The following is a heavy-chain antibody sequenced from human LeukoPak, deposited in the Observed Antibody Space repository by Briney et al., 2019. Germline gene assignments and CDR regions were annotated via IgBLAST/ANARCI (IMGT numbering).Heavy chain of an antibody. J-gene: IGHJ3*02. CDR2: IKQDGSEK. D-gene: IGHD2-15*01. CDR3: ARGGLYWHI. V-gene: IGHV3-7*04. CDR1: GITLSTYW. Sequence: GGSLRLSCAASGITLSTYWMSWVRQAPGKGLEWVANIKQDGSEKNYVDSVKGRFTIPRDNARNSLYLQMDSLRAEDTALYYCARGGLYWHIWGQGTMVTVSS.